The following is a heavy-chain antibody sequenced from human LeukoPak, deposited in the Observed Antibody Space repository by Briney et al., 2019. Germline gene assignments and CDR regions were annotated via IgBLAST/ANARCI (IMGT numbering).Heavy chain of an antibody. CDR2: IINSGGGT. D-gene: IGHD3-22*01. CDR3: AKRDSSGYYYFDY. Sequence: GGSLRLSCAASGFTFSSYGMHWVRQAPGKGLEWVSTIINSGGGTYYADSVKGRFTISRDNSKNTLYLQMNSLRAEDTAVYSCAKRDSSGYYYFDYWGQGTLVTVSS. CDR1: GFTFSSYG. V-gene: IGHV3-23*01. J-gene: IGHJ4*02.